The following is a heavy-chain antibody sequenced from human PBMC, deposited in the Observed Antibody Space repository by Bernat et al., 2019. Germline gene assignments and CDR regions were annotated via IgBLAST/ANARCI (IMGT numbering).Heavy chain of an antibody. Sequence: QVQLVQSGAEVKKPGASVKVSCKASGYTFTSYGISWVRQAPGQGLEWMGWISAYNGNTNYAQKLQGRVTMTTDTSTSTAYMELRSLRSDDTAVYYCARDREKLGYCSSTRCPNWFDPWGQGTLVTVSS. CDR3: ARDREKLGYCSSTRCPNWFDP. J-gene: IGHJ5*02. CDR1: GYTFTSYG. D-gene: IGHD2-2*01. CDR2: ISAYNGNT. V-gene: IGHV1-18*01.